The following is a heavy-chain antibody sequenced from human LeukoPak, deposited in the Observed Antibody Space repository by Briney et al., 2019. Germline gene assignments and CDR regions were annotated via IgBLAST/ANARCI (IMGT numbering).Heavy chain of an antibody. CDR1: GGSFSYYY. CDR2: INHSGST. J-gene: IGHJ4*02. Sequence: SETLSLTCAVYGGSFSYYYWSWIRQPPGKGLEWIGEINHSGSTNYNPSLKSRVTISVDTSKNQFSLKLSSVTAADTAVYYCARRGWPTHMHGWGQGTLVTVSS. CDR3: ARRGWPTHMHG. V-gene: IGHV4-34*01. D-gene: IGHD2-2*01.